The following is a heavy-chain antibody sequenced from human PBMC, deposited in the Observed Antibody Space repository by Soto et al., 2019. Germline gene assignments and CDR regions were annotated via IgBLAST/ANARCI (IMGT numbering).Heavy chain of an antibody. V-gene: IGHV1-2*02. CDR3: APHYPDSSGYFDH. CDR1: GYMFTGNY. CDR2: INPNSGAT. J-gene: IGHJ4*02. D-gene: IGHD3-22*01. Sequence: ASVNVSCKASGYMFTGNYMHWVRQAPGQGLEYMGWINPNSGATNYAQKFQGRVTMTWVXXXXXAXVXLXXXXSDXTAVYYCAPHYPDSSGYFDHWGQGTLVTVSS.